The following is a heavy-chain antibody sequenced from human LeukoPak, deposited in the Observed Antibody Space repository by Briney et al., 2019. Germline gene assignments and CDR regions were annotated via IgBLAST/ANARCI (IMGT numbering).Heavy chain of an antibody. CDR1: GGSISSYY. V-gene: IGHV4-4*07. Sequence: SETLSLTCTVSGGSISSYYWSWIRQPAGKGLEWIGRIHTSGSTNYNPSLKSRVTMSADTSKNQFSLKLSSVIAADTAVYYCTRGQYYYGSGSYIDYWGQGTLVTVSS. CDR3: TRGQYYYGSGSYIDY. CDR2: IHTSGST. D-gene: IGHD3-10*01. J-gene: IGHJ4*02.